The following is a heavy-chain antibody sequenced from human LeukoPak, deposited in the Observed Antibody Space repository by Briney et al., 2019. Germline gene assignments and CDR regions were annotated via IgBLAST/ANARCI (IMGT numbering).Heavy chain of an antibody. V-gene: IGHV3-7*01. J-gene: IGHJ4*02. D-gene: IGHD6-13*01. Sequence: GGSLRLSCAASGFTFSSYWVSWVRQAPGKGLEWVANIKQDGSEKYYVDSVKGRFTISRDNAKNSLYLQMNSLRVEDTAIYYCVRAGRVATEDWGQGTLVTVSS. CDR1: GFTFSSYW. CDR3: VRAGRVATED. CDR2: IKQDGSEK.